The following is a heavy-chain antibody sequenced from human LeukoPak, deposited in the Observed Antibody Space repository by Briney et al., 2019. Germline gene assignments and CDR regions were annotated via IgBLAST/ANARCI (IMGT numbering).Heavy chain of an antibody. CDR2: IWYDGSNK. D-gene: IGHD3-3*01. V-gene: IGHV3-33*01. J-gene: IGHJ4*02. Sequence: GGSLRLSCAASGFTFSSYGMHWVRQAPGKGLEWVAVIWYDGSNKYYADSVKGRFTISRDNSKNTLYLQMNSLRAEDTAVYYCATSDFWRGYEGYYFDYWGQGTLVTVSS. CDR3: ATSDFWRGYEGYYFDY. CDR1: GFTFSSYG.